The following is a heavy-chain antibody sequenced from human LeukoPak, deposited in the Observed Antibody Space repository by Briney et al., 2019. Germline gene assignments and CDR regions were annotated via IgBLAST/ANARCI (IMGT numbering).Heavy chain of an antibody. J-gene: IGHJ5*02. Sequence: PSETLSLTCDVSGVSISSSNWWTWVRQSPGKGLEWIGETSLGERTNLSPSLTSRVTISVDKSKNQFSLNLSSATAADTAVYYCARVEGGCSRTSCYIDPWGQGILVTVSS. CDR2: TSLGERT. CDR1: GVSISSSNW. CDR3: ARVEGGCSRTSCYIDP. V-gene: IGHV4-4*02. D-gene: IGHD2-2*02.